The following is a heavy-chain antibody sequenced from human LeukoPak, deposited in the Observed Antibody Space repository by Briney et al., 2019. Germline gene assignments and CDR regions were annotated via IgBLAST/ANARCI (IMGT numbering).Heavy chain of an antibody. CDR2: IGSSSTYT. Sequence: GGSLRLSCAASGFTFSGFYMSWIRQAPGKGLEWISCIGSSSTYTNYADSVKGRFTISRDNAKNSLYLQMDGLRAEDTAVYYCARDRGAVAATWFDYWGQGTLVTVSS. D-gene: IGHD6-19*01. V-gene: IGHV3-11*05. CDR1: GFTFSGFY. CDR3: ARDRGAVAATWFDY. J-gene: IGHJ4*02.